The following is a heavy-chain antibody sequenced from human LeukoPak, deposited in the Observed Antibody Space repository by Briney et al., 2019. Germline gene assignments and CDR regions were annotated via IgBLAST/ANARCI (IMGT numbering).Heavy chain of an antibody. V-gene: IGHV3-30*18. D-gene: IGHD6-19*01. CDR2: ISYDGSNK. Sequence: TGGSLRLSCAASGFSFTSYGMHWVRQAPGKGLEWVAVISYDGSNKFYADSVKGPFTISRDNSKNTLYLQMNSLRAEDTAVYYCAKLGCSSGRYDFQIDAFDFWGQGTMVTVSS. J-gene: IGHJ3*01. CDR3: AKLGCSSGRYDFQIDAFDF. CDR1: GFSFTSYG.